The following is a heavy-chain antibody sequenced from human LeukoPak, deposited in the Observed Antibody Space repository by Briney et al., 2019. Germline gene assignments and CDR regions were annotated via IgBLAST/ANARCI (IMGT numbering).Heavy chain of an antibody. V-gene: IGHV4-59*08. J-gene: IGHJ5*02. CDR2: IYYSGST. D-gene: IGHD2-15*01. Sequence: PSETLSLTCTVSGGSISSYYWSWIRQPPGKGLEWIGYIYYSGSTNYNPSLKSRVTISVDTSKNQFSLKLSSVTAADTAVYYCARHCSGGSCYYSNWFDPWGQGTLVTVSS. CDR1: GGSISSYY. CDR3: ARHCSGGSCYYSNWFDP.